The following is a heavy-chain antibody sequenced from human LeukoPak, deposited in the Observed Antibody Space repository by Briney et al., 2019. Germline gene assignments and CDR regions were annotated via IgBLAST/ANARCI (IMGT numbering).Heavy chain of an antibody. CDR3: CRDGYNTGDY. J-gene: IGHJ4*02. CDR1: GGAFSSYA. CDR2: IIPIFGTA. Sequence: GASXKVSCKASGGAFSSYAISWVRQAPGQGLEWMGGIIPIFGTANYAQKFQGRVTITADESTSTAYMELSSLRSEDTAVYYCCRDGYNTGDYWGQGTLVTVSS. D-gene: IGHD5-24*01. V-gene: IGHV1-69*13.